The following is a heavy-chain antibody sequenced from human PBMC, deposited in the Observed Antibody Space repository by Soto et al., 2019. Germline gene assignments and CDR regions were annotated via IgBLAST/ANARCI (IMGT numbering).Heavy chain of an antibody. CDR1: GFSFCISG. Sequence: RLSCAASGFSFCISGVAGVRQAPGKGLEWVAVISYDGSNKYYADSVKGRFTISRDNSKNTLYLQMNSLRAEDTAVYYCAKKDSSGYYTHDGMDVWGQGTTVTVSS. CDR3: AKKDSSGYYTHDGMDV. J-gene: IGHJ6*02. CDR2: ISYDGSNK. V-gene: IGHV3-30*18. D-gene: IGHD3-22*01.